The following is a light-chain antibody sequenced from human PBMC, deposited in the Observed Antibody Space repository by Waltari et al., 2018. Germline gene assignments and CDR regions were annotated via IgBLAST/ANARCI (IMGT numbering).Light chain of an antibody. CDR1: QVANSY. J-gene: IGKJ4*01. V-gene: IGKV1-9*01. CDR3: QQYQSYPIT. Sequence: DIQLTQSPSFLSASVGDRVTITCRASQVANSYLAWFQQKPGKGPKVLVFGASTLQSGVPSRFSGSGSGTEFILTISSLQPEDIATYYCQQYQSYPITFGGGTKVETK. CDR2: GAS.